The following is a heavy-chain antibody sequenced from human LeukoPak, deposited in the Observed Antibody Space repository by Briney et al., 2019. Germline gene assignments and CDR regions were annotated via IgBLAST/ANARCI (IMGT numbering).Heavy chain of an antibody. CDR1: GYTFSSYH. V-gene: IGHV1-46*01. J-gene: IGHJ4*02. Sequence: ASVKVSCKASGYTFSSYHLHWVRQAPGQGLGWMGIINPSGGSTSYAQKFQGRVTMTRDTSTSTVYMKLSSLRSEDTAVYYCARVGSSTWYESDYWGQGTLVTVSS. D-gene: IGHD6-13*01. CDR3: ARVGSSTWYESDY. CDR2: INPSGGST.